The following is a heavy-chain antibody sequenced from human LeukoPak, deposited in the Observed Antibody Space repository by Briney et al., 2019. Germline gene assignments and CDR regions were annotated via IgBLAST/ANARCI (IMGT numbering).Heavy chain of an antibody. CDR1: GFTFSSYA. J-gene: IGHJ4*02. CDR2: ISGSGGST. V-gene: IGHV3-23*01. Sequence: PGGSLRLSCAASGFTFSSYAMSWVRQAPGKGLEWVSAISGSGGSTYYADSVKGRFTISRDNSKNTLYLQMSSLRAEDTAVYYCASSSQSMVRGAFDYWGQGTLVTVSS. D-gene: IGHD3-10*01. CDR3: ASSSQSMVRGAFDY.